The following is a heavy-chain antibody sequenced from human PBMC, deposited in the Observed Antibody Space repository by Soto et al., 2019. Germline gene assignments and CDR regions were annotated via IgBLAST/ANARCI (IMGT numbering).Heavy chain of an antibody. V-gene: IGHV4-59*01. CDR3: VSISYDTMLDHIDS. CDR1: GASISSYY. Sequence: SETLSLTCTVSGASISSYYWSWIRQSPGKGLEWIAYMYYSGYVNYNPSLKSRVTISEDMSKNQFSLKLTSVTAADTALYYCVSISYDTMLDHIDSRGLRTPVPVSA. CDR2: MYYSGYV. J-gene: IGHJ5*01. D-gene: IGHD3-16*01.